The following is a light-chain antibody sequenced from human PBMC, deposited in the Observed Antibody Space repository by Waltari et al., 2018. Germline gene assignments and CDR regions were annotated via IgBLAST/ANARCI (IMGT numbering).Light chain of an antibody. CDR1: SSDVGSYNR. CDR3: SSYTSSSTYV. Sequence: QSALTQPPSVSGSPGQSGTISGPGTSSDVGSYNRVSWYQQPPGTAPNLLIYEVSNRPSGVPDRFSGSKSGNTASLTISGLQAEDEADYYCSSYTSSSTYVFGTGTKVTVL. CDR2: EVS. J-gene: IGLJ1*01. V-gene: IGLV2-18*02.